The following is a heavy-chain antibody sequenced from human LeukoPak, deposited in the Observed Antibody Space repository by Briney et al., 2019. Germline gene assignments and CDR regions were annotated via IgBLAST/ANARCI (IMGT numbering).Heavy chain of an antibody. Sequence: GGSLRLSCAASGFTFSSYSMNWVRQAPGKGLEWVSSISSSSSYIYYADSVKGRFTISRDNAKNSLYLQMNSLRAEDTAVYYCARAPGVAAAFYYYYYYMDVWGKGTTVTVSS. CDR2: ISSSSSYI. V-gene: IGHV3-21*01. D-gene: IGHD6-13*01. CDR3: ARAPGVAAAFYYYYYYMDV. J-gene: IGHJ6*03. CDR1: GFTFSSYS.